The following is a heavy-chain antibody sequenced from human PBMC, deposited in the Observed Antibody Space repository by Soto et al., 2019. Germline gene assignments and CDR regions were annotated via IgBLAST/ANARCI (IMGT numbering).Heavy chain of an antibody. CDR2: INPSGGST. V-gene: IGHV1-46*01. J-gene: IGHJ5*02. CDR3: ARAVVGATPANWFDP. D-gene: IGHD1-26*01. CDR1: GYTFTSYY. Sequence: ASVKVSCKASGYTFTSYYMHWVRQAPGQGLEWMGIINPSGGSTSYVQKFQGRVTMTRDTSTSTVYMELSSLRSEDTAVYYCARAVVGATPANWFDPWGQGTLVTVSS.